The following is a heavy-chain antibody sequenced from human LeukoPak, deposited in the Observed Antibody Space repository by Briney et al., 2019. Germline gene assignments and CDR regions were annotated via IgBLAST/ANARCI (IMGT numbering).Heavy chain of an antibody. CDR1: GFTVSSNY. V-gene: IGHV3-23*01. CDR2: ISDSGGSA. D-gene: IGHD2-8*01. CDR3: AKKNNGNFPFDY. Sequence: GGSLRLSCAASGFTVSSNYMSWVRQAPGKGLEWVSAISDSGGSAYYADSVKGRFTISRDNSKNTLYLQMNSLRAEDTAVYYCAKKNNGNFPFDYWGQGTPVTVSS. J-gene: IGHJ4*02.